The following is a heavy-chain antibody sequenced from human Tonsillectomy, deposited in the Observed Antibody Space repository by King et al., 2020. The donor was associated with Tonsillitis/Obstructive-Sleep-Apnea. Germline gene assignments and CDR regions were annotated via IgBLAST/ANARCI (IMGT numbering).Heavy chain of an antibody. V-gene: IGHV1-2*02. CDR2: INPNTGGT. J-gene: IGHJ4*02. D-gene: IGHD3-10*01. CDR1: GDTFTGYY. Sequence: QLVQSGAEVKKPGASMKVSCEASGDTFTGYYLHWVRQAPGQGLEWMGWINPNTGGTNFAQYFEGRVTMTRDTSINTAYMELSSLRSDDTAVYYCARGSSTFMVRGVIPYDYWGQGTLVTVSS. CDR3: ARGSSTFMVRGVIPYDY.